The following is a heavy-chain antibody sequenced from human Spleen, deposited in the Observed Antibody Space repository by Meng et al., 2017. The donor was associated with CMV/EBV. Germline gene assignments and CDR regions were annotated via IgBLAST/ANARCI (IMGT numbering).Heavy chain of an antibody. CDR1: GGSFSGYY. V-gene: IGHV4-34*01. CDR2: INHSGST. CDR3: ARGGGYCSSTSCYRGVHNWFDP. D-gene: IGHD2-2*01. J-gene: IGHJ5*02. Sequence: GSLRLSCAVYGGSFSGYYWSWIRQPPGKGLEWIGEINHSGSTNYNPSLKSRVTISVDTSKNQFSLKLSSVTAADTAVYYCARGGGYCSSTSCYRGVHNWFDPWGQGTLVTVSS.